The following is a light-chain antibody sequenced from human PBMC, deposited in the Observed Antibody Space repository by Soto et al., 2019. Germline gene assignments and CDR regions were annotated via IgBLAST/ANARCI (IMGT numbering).Light chain of an antibody. CDR2: DVT. Sequence: QSALTQPASVSGSPGQSITISCTGTSSDVGGDKYVSWYQQHPGKAPKLIIYDVTYRPSGVSNRFSGSESGDTASLTISGLQAEDEADYYCSSYTSSNTVLFGGGTKLTVL. CDR3: SSYTSSNTVL. CDR1: SSDVGGDKY. J-gene: IGLJ2*01. V-gene: IGLV2-14*03.